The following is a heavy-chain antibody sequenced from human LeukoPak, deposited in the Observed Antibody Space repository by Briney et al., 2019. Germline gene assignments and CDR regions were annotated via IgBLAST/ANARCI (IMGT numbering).Heavy chain of an antibody. CDR3: AKGISPSSSWTFDY. CDR2: LSGSGLSK. J-gene: IGHJ4*02. V-gene: IGHV3-23*01. CDR1: GFTFSSYA. Sequence: GGSLRVSCAASGFTFSSYAMNWVRQAPGKGLQWVSALSGSGLSKYYADSVKGQFTISRDNSKNTLYLQMNSLRAEDTAIYYCAKGISPSSSWTFDYWGQGTLVTVSS. D-gene: IGHD6-13*01.